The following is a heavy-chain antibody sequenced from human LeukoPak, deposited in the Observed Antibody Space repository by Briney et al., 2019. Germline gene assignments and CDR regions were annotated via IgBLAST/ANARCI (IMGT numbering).Heavy chain of an antibody. J-gene: IGHJ4*02. V-gene: IGHV1-18*01. CDR3: ARLTLTYYYDSSGYSFDY. Sequence: GESLKVSCKASGYTFTSYGISWVRQAPGQGLEWMGWISAYNGNTNYAQKLQGRVTMTTDTSTSTAYMELRSLRSDDTAVYYCARLTLTYYYDSSGYSFDYWGQGTLVTVSS. D-gene: IGHD3-22*01. CDR2: ISAYNGNT. CDR1: GYTFTSYG.